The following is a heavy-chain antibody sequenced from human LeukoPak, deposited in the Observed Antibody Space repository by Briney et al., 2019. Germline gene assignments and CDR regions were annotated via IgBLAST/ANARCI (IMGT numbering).Heavy chain of an antibody. J-gene: IGHJ4*02. CDR3: ARTLYPWNFDS. CDR2: IYYSGST. Sequence: SETLSLTCTVSGDSISRNNFYWGWIRQPPGKGLEWIASIYYSGSTYYNPSLKSRVTISVDTSKNQFSLKLSSVTAADTAVYYCARTLYPWNFDSWGQGTLVTVSS. CDR1: GDSISRNNFY. V-gene: IGHV4-39*07. D-gene: IGHD2-2*02.